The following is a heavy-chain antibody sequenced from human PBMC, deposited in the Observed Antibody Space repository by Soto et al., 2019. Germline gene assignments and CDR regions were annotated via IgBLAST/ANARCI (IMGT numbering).Heavy chain of an antibody. Sequence: GESLKISCKGSGYIFTNYWIGWVRQMPGKGLEWMGFVYGDDSNSRYSPSFRGQVTMSADKSITTAYLQWNSLKASDTAMYYCARQPHDYYGMDVWGQGTTVTVSS. CDR1: GYIFTNYW. J-gene: IGHJ6*02. CDR2: VYGDDSNS. CDR3: ARQPHDYYGMDV. V-gene: IGHV5-51*01.